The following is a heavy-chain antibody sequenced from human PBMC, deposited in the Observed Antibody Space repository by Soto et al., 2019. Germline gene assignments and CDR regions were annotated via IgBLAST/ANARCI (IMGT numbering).Heavy chain of an antibody. CDR3: TRDRAYIRFDF. J-gene: IGHJ4*02. Sequence: GSLRLSCVDSGFTFSDSWMAWVRQFPGRGLEWVANINEDGSVKNYVDSVRGRFTVSRDNAKNSLYLQMNSLRADDTALYYCTRDRAYIRFDFWGQGTLVTVSS. CDR1: GFTFSDSW. CDR2: INEDGSVK. V-gene: IGHV3-7*01. D-gene: IGHD3-10*01.